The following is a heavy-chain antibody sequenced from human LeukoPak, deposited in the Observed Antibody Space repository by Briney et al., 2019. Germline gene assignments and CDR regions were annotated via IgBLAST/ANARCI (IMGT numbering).Heavy chain of an antibody. CDR3: ARGSHGEHDS. D-gene: IGHD4-17*01. CDR1: GFTFSTYA. J-gene: IGHJ5*01. V-gene: IGHV3-23*01. Sequence: GGSLRLSCAASGFTFSTYAMSWVRQAPGKGLEWVAAIDRSGGSTFYADSVKGRFTISKDNSKNTSYLQINSLRVDDTAIYYCARGSHGEHDSWGQGTLVTVSS. CDR2: IDRSGGST.